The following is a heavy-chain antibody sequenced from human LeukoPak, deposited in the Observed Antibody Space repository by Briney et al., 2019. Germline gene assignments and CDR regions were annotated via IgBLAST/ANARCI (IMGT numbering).Heavy chain of an antibody. CDR2: ISGSSRVI. CDR3: ARDMDTSGYTFDY. D-gene: IGHD3-22*01. J-gene: IGHJ4*02. CDR1: GFTFSSYS. V-gene: IGHV3-48*02. Sequence: GGSLRPSCAASGFTFSSYSMNWVRQAPGKGLEWISYISGSSRVIYYADSVKGRFTISRDNAKNSLYLQVNSLRDEDTAVYYCARDMDTSGYTFDYWGQGTLVTVSS.